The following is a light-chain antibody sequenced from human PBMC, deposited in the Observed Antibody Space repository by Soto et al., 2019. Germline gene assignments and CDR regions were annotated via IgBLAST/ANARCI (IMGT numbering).Light chain of an antibody. Sequence: EIVLTQSPGTLSLSPGERATLSCRASLSISSSYLAWYQQKPGQAPKLLISGASSRATGVPDRFSGSGSGTDFTLSVSRLEPEDFAVYYCQPYGNASPIFGGGTKVEIK. J-gene: IGKJ4*01. CDR2: GAS. V-gene: IGKV3-20*01. CDR3: QPYGNASPI. CDR1: LSISSSY.